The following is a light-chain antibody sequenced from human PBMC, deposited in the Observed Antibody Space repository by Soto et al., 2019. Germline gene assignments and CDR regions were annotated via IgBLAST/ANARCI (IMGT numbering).Light chain of an antibody. CDR1: KLGDKY. CDR3: QAWDSSRGVV. V-gene: IGLV3-1*01. Sequence: SYELTQPPSVSVSPGQTASITCSGDKLGDKYACWYQQKPGQSPVLVIYQDSKRPSGIPERFSGSNSGNTATLTISGTQAMDEADYYCQAWDSSRGVVFGGGTKLTVL. J-gene: IGLJ2*01. CDR2: QDS.